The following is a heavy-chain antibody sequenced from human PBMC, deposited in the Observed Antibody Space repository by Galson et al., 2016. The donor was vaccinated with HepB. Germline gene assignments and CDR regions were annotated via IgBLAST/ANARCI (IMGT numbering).Heavy chain of an antibody. CDR3: ARDGKLYDFWSGYYLDY. J-gene: IGHJ4*02. Sequence: SVKVSCKASGYTFTSYGISWVRQAPGQGLEWMGWLSTYSGNTNYAQKLQGRVTMTTDTSTSTAYMELRSLRSDDTAVYYCARDGKLYDFWSGYYLDYWGQGTLITVSS. CDR2: LSTYSGNT. D-gene: IGHD3-3*01. V-gene: IGHV1-18*01. CDR1: GYTFTSYG.